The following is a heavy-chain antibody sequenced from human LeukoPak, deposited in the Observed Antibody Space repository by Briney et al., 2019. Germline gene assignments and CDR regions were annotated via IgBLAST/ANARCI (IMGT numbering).Heavy chain of an antibody. CDR1: GYSISSGYY. CDR2: IYHSGST. Sequence: PSETLSLTCAVSGYSISSGYYWGWIRQPPGKGLEWIGSIYHSGSTYYNPSLKSRVTISVDTSKNQFSLKLSSVTAADTAVYYCARDLGRVVPVGGFDPWGQGTLVTVSS. J-gene: IGHJ5*02. D-gene: IGHD2-2*01. V-gene: IGHV4-38-2*02. CDR3: ARDLGRVVPVGGFDP.